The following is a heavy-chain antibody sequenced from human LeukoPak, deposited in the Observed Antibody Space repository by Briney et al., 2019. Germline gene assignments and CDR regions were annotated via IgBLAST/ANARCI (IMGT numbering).Heavy chain of an antibody. J-gene: IGHJ6*02. CDR1: GFTFSSYA. D-gene: IGHD2-15*01. Sequence: GGSLRLSCAASGFTFSSYAMSWVRQAPGKGLEWVSAISGSGGSTYYADSVKGRFTISRDNSKNTLYLQMNSLRVEDTAVYYCAKSLGELGYCSGGSCYMSYYYYGMDVWGQGTTVTVSS. CDR3: AKSLGELGYCSGGSCYMSYYYYGMDV. CDR2: ISGSGGST. V-gene: IGHV3-23*01.